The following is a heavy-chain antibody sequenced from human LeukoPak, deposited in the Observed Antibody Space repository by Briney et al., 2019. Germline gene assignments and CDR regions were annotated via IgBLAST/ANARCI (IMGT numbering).Heavy chain of an antibody. CDR1: GFSFSNYD. CDR3: AKEAKY. V-gene: IGHV3-23*01. CDR2: ISAGGGST. Sequence: GGSLRLSCAASGFSFSNYDMKWVRQAPGKGLEWVSAISAGGGSTYYAASVKGRFTISRDNSKNTLYLQMNSLRADDTAVYYCAKEAKYWGQGTLVTVSS. J-gene: IGHJ4*02.